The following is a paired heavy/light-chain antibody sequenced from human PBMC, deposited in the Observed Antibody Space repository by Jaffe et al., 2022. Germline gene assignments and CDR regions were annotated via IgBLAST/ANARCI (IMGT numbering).Light chain of an antibody. CDR1: QGISSA. Sequence: AIQLTQSPSSLSASVGDRVTITCRASQGISSALAWYQQKPGKAPKLLIYDASSLESGVPSRFSGSGSGTDFTLTISSLQPEDFATYYCQQFNSYPITFGGGTKVEIK. J-gene: IGKJ4*01. CDR3: QQFNSYPIT. CDR2: DAS. V-gene: IGKV1-13*02.
Heavy chain of an antibody. CDR2: ISSSGSTI. V-gene: IGHV3-48*03. D-gene: IGHD3-22*01. CDR3: ARPYDSSGYYYEGEYFQH. Sequence: EVQLVESGGGLVQPGGSLRLSCAASGFTFSSYEMNWVRQAPGKGLEWVSYISSSGSTIYYADSVKGRFTISRDNAKNSLYLQMNSLRAEDTAVYYCARPYDSSGYYYEGEYFQHWGQGTLVTVSS. J-gene: IGHJ1*01. CDR1: GFTFSSYE.